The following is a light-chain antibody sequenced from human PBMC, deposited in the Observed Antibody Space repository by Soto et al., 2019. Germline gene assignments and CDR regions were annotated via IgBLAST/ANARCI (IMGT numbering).Light chain of an antibody. Sequence: DIQRTQSPSSLSASVGDRVTITCRASQTISTSLTCYQQKPGKAPRLLIYDAYSLLSGVPSKFNGSGSGTDFTLNFASLQPEDFSTSYCQQSDSTPFTFGQGTKVEI. V-gene: IGKV1-39*01. CDR1: QTISTS. J-gene: IGKJ2*01. CDR3: QQSDSTPFT. CDR2: DAY.